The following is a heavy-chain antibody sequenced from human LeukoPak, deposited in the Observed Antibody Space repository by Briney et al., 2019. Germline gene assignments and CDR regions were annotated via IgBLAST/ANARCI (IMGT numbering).Heavy chain of an antibody. Sequence: PSETLSLTCTVSGGSISSYYWSWIRQSPGKGLEWIGYIYNSGSTDYNASLKSRVTISVDTSKNQFSLKLSSVTAADTAVYYCARDGVAGGFDYWGQGTLVTVSS. V-gene: IGHV4-59*01. CDR1: GGSISSYY. CDR3: ARDGVAGGFDY. J-gene: IGHJ4*02. CDR2: IYNSGST. D-gene: IGHD6-19*01.